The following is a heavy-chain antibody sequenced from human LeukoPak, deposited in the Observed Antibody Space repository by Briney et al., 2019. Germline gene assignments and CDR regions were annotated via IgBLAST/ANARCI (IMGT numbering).Heavy chain of an antibody. Sequence: GGSLRLSCAASGLSFRSYSMSWVRQAPGKGLEWVANIKRDGTEKYYVGSVEGRFTISRDNAKNSLYLQMNSLRAEDTAVYYCARDLTSYDILTGYYKGAQSGYYMDVWGKGTTVTISS. CDR2: IKRDGTEK. CDR3: ARDLTSYDILTGYYKGAQSGYYMDV. J-gene: IGHJ6*03. V-gene: IGHV3-7*03. D-gene: IGHD3-9*01. CDR1: GLSFRSYS.